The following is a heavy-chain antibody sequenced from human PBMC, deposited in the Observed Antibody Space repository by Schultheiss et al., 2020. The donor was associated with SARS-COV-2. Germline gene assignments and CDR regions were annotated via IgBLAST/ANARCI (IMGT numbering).Heavy chain of an antibody. CDR1: GYTFTSYG. J-gene: IGHJ3*02. Sequence: ASVKVSCKASGYTFTSYGISWVRQAPGQGLEWMGWISAYNGNTNYAQMLQGRVTMTTDTSTSTAYMELRSLRSDDTAVYYCARVRMTTVTDDAFDIWGQGKMVTVSS. D-gene: IGHD4-17*01. CDR2: ISAYNGNT. CDR3: ARVRMTTVTDDAFDI. V-gene: IGHV1-18*01.